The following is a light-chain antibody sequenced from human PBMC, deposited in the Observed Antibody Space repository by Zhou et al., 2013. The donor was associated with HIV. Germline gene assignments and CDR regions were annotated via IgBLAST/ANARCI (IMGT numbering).Light chain of an antibody. CDR2: GAS. CDR1: QGISTY. J-gene: IGKJ1*01. Sequence: DIQLTQSPSFLSASIGDTVSITCRASQGISTYLAWYQQKPGKAPKLMIYGASTLQGGVPSRFRGTGSGTEFTLSISNLQPEDFATYYCLQDYNYPRTFGQGTKVEIK. V-gene: IGKV1-9*01. CDR3: LQDYNYPRT.